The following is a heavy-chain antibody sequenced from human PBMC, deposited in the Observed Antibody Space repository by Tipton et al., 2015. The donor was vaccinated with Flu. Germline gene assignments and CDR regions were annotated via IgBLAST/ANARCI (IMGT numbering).Heavy chain of an antibody. CDR1: GGSISRGSYY. Sequence: TLSLTCTVSGGSISRGSYYWGWIRQPPGKGLEWIASIYHNGNTYHNPSLKSRVTILVDTSKNQFSLKLTSMTAADTAVYYCARSWGTSYSTGWFDYWGQGALVTVSS. J-gene: IGHJ4*02. D-gene: IGHD6-19*01. CDR3: ARSWGTSYSTGWFDY. CDR2: IYHNGNT. V-gene: IGHV4-39*07.